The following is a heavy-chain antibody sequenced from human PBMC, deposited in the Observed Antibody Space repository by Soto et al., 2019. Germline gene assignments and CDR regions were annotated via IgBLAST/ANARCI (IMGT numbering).Heavy chain of an antibody. D-gene: IGHD4-17*01. CDR1: GGSISSSSYY. CDR3: ARATTVTTFDY. V-gene: IGHV4-39*01. Sequence: QLQLQESGPGLVKPSETLPLTCTVSGGSISSSSYYWGWIRQPPGKGLEWIGSIYYSGSTYFNPSRKSRVTRSVDTSKSQFSLKLSSVTAADTAVYYCARATTVTTFDYWGQGTLVTVSS. J-gene: IGHJ4*02. CDR2: IYYSGST.